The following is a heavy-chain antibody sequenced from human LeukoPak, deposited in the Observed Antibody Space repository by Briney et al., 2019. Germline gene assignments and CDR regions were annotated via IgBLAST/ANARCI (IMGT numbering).Heavy chain of an antibody. CDR1: GYTFTGYY. CDR2: INPNSGGT. V-gene: IGHV1-2*02. J-gene: IGHJ5*02. CDR3: AREGIAAADSWFDP. Sequence: GASVKVSCKASGYTFTGYYMHWVQQAPGQGLEWMGWINPNSGGTNYAQKFQGRVTMTRDTSISTAYMELSRLRSDDTAVYYCAREGIAAADSWFDPWGQGTLVTVSS. D-gene: IGHD6-13*01.